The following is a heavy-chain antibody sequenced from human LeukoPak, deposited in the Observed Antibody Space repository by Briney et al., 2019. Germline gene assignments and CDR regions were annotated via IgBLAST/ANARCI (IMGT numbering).Heavy chain of an antibody. CDR2: IIPIFGTA. CDR1: GGTFSSYA. CDR3: ARSYSYSSGYRHFLH. V-gene: IGHV1-69*13. D-gene: IGHD3-22*01. J-gene: IGHJ1*01. Sequence: SVKVSCKASGGTFSSYAISWVRQAPGQGLEWMGGIIPIFGTANYAQKFQGRVTITADESTSTAYMELSSLRSEDTAVYYCARSYSYSSGYRHFLHWGQGTLVTVSS.